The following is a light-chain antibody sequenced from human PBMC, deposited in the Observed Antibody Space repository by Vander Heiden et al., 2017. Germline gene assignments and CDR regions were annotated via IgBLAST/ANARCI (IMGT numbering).Light chain of an antibody. CDR1: QGISNY. CDR3: QKYNSAPWT. V-gene: IGKV1-27*01. CDR2: AAS. J-gene: IGKJ1*01. Sequence: DIQMTQSPASLSASVGARVTITCRASQGISNYLAWFQQKPGKIPKLLIYAASTLQSGVPSRVRGSGSGTEFTLTIRSLQPEDVATYYCQKYNSAPWTFGQGTKVEIK.